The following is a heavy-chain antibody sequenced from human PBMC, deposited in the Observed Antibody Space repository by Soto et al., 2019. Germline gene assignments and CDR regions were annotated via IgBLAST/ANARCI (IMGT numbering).Heavy chain of an antibody. CDR2: IIPILGIA. J-gene: IGHJ3*02. Sequence: GASVKVSCKASGYTFTSYYMNWVRQAPGQGLEWMGRIIPILGIANYAQKFQGRVTITADKSTSTAYMELSSLRSEDTAVYYCARGTLFPPLPYAFDIWGQGTMVTVSS. D-gene: IGHD2-15*01. CDR3: ARGTLFPPLPYAFDI. CDR1: GYTFTSYY. V-gene: IGHV1-69*04.